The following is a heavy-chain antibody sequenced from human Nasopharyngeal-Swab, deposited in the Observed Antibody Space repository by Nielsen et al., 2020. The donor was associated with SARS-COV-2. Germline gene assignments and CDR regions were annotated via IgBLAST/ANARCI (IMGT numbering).Heavy chain of an antibody. Sequence: ASVKVSCKASGYTFTSYAMNWVRQAPGQGLEWMGRINTNTGNPTYAQGFTGRFVFSLDTSVSTAYLQISSLKAEDTAVYYCARGTYYDFWSGSHTTFDYWGQGTLVTVSS. CDR3: ARGTYYDFWSGSHTTFDY. CDR1: GYTFTSYA. V-gene: IGHV7-4-1*02. D-gene: IGHD3-3*01. CDR2: INTNTGNP. J-gene: IGHJ4*02.